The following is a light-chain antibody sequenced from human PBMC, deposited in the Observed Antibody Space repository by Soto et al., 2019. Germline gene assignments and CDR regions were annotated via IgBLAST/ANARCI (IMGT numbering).Light chain of an antibody. J-gene: IGKJ5*01. CDR2: DAA. CDR1: HDIDNY. Sequence: TKLTQSPCSLSASVGDRVTITCQASHDIDNYLKWYQQKPEKDPNLLIYDAANFEKGVPSRFSGGGSGTDFTFTITSLQPEDIATYYCQHHDHGQVTFGQGTQLEIK. V-gene: IGKV1-33*01. CDR3: QHHDHGQVT.